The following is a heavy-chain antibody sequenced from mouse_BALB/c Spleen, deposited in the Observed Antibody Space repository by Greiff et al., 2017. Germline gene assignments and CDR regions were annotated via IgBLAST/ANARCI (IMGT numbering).Heavy chain of an antibody. D-gene: IGHD2-4*01. Sequence: QVQLQQSGAELAKPGASVKMSCKASGYTFTSYWMHWVKQRPGQSLEWIGYINPSTGYTEYNQKFKDKATLTADKSSSTAYMQLSSLTSEDSAVYYCARSDEYENYYAMDYWGKGTSVTVSS. CDR2: INPSTGYT. V-gene: IGHV1-7*01. J-gene: IGHJ4*01. CDR3: ARSDEYENYYAMDY. CDR1: GYTFTSYW.